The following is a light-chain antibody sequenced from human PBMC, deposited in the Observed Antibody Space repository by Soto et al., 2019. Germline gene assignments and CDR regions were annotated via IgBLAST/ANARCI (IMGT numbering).Light chain of an antibody. CDR2: AAS. CDR3: LQDYNYPRT. CDR1: QDVSND. J-gene: IGKJ1*01. Sequence: IQMTQSPPSLSASVGDRVTITCRASQDVSNDLGWFQQKPGKAPKLLIYAASTLQSGVPSRFSGSASGTDFTLTISSLQPEDFATYYCLQDYNYPRTFGQGTKVDIK. V-gene: IGKV1-6*01.